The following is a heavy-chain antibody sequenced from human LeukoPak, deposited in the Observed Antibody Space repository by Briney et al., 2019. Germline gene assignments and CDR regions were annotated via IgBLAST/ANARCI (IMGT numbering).Heavy chain of an antibody. Sequence: KPSETLSLTCTVSGGSISSYYWSWIRQPPGKGLEWSGYIYYSGTTNYNPSLKRRVNISVATSKNQFSLNLSSVTAADTAVYYCARGGGGEYSSGWYDYWGQGTLVTVSS. V-gene: IGHV4-59*01. D-gene: IGHD6-19*01. CDR2: IYYSGTT. CDR3: ARGGGGEYSSGWYDY. CDR1: GGSISSYY. J-gene: IGHJ4*02.